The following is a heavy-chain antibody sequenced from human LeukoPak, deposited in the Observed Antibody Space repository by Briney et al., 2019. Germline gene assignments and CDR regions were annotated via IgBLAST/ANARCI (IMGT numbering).Heavy chain of an antibody. J-gene: IGHJ4*02. D-gene: IGHD3-16*01. V-gene: IGHV3-15*01. Sequence: PGRSLRLSCAASGITFSNAWMNWVRQSPGKGLEWVGRIKRTADGGATDYAAPVEGRFTISRDDSKDMLFLQMNSLKVEDTGVYFCTTDGFMIAFDLRWGQGTLVTVSS. CDR3: TTDGFMIAFDLR. CDR1: GITFSNAW. CDR2: IKRTADGGAT.